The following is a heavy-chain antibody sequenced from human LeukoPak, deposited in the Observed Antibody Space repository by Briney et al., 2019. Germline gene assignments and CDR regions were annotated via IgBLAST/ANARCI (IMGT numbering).Heavy chain of an antibody. V-gene: IGHV3-48*02. D-gene: IGHD3-10*01. CDR1: GFTFSNYG. CDR2: ISNSGGSI. CDR3: EYDSGVADY. J-gene: IGHJ4*02. Sequence: GGSLRLSCAASGFTFSNYGLNWVRQAPGKGLEWVSYISNSGGSIHYADSVKGRFTISRDNAKNSLYLQMNSLRDEDTAVYYCEYDSGVADYWSQGTLVTVYS.